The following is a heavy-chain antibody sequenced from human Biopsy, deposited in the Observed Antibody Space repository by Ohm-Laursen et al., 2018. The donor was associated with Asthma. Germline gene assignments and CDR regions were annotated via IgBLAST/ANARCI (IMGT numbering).Heavy chain of an antibody. J-gene: IGHJ6*02. CDR3: ATGPSWTGLEV. Sequence: SDTLSLTCTLHPETPRDYVYSWIRQPPGKGLEWIGEIRPGEVNTFNPSLKGRLTISMDPSNNQLSLRLTSVTDADSAVYYCATGPSWTGLEVWGQGTTVTV. CDR1: PETPRDYV. D-gene: IGHD3/OR15-3a*01. CDR2: IRPGEVN. V-gene: IGHV4-34*08.